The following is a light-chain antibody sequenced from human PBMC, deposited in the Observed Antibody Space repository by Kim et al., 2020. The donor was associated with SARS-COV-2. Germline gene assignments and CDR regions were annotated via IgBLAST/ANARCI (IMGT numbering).Light chain of an antibody. J-gene: IGKJ4*02. V-gene: IGKV1-17*02. CDR2: EAS. CDR1: EDIRKS. CDR3: LQHHLYPLT. Sequence: QMTQSPSSLSASVGDGITITCRAGEDIRKSVAWYQHKPGKAPTRLVFEASTLEGGVPPRFSASGSGTQFALIINNLQPDDSATYFCLQHHLYPLTFGGGTRVEIK.